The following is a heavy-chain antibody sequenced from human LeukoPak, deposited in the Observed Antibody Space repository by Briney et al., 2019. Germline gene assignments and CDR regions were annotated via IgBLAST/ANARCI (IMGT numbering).Heavy chain of an antibody. CDR2: IYYSGGT. Sequence: PSETLSLTCTVSGGSISSGAHYWSWIRQLPGKGLEWIGYIYYSGGTYYKSSLKRRITISVDTSKKQFSLKLSSVTAADTAVYYCARGHNIVVVVAATSAFDIWGQGTMVTVSS. V-gene: IGHV4-31*03. CDR3: ARGHNIVVVVAATSAFDI. CDR1: GGSISSGAHY. D-gene: IGHD2-15*01. J-gene: IGHJ3*02.